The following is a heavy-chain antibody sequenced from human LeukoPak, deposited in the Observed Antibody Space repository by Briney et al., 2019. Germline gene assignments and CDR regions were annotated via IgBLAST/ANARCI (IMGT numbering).Heavy chain of an antibody. D-gene: IGHD6-13*01. CDR3: ARERRVYSSSWSDFDY. J-gene: IGHJ4*02. CDR2: ISSSSSYI. Sequence: GGSLRLSCAASGFTFSSYSMNWVRQAPGKGLEWVSSISSSSSYIYYADSVKGRFTISRDNAKNSLYLQMNSLRAEDTAVYYCARERRVYSSSWSDFDYRGQGTLVTVSS. V-gene: IGHV3-21*01. CDR1: GFTFSSYS.